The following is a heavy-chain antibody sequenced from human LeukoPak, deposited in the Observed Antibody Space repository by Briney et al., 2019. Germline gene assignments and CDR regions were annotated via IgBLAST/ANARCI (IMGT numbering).Heavy chain of an antibody. J-gene: IGHJ6*03. CDR1: GGTFSSYA. D-gene: IGHD6-19*01. Sequence: ASVKVSCKASGGTFSSYAISWVRQAPGQGLEWMGGIIPIFGTANYAQKLQGRVSMTTDTSTSTAYMDLRSLGSDDTAVYYCARDLRYSSGWSASGMDVWGKGTTVTISS. V-gene: IGHV1-69*05. CDR3: ARDLRYSSGWSASGMDV. CDR2: IIPIFGTA.